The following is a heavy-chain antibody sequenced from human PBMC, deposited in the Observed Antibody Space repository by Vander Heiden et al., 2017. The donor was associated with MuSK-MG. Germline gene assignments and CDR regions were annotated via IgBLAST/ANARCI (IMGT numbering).Heavy chain of an antibody. J-gene: IGHJ4*02. Sequence: QVQLQESGPGLVKPSETLSLTCTVSGGSISSYYWSWIRQPPGKGLEWIGYIYYSGSTNDNPSLKSRVTISVDTSKNQFSLKMRSVTAADTAVYYCARAAAGYFDYWGQGTLVTVSS. CDR3: ARAAAGYFDY. D-gene: IGHD6-13*01. V-gene: IGHV4-59*01. CDR2: IYYSGST. CDR1: GGSISSYY.